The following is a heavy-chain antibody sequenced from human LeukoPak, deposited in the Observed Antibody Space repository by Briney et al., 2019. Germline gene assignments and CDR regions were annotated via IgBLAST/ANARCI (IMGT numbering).Heavy chain of an antibody. V-gene: IGHV4-34*01. Sequence: SETLSLTCAVYGGSFSGYYWSWIRQPPGKGLEWIGEINHSGSTNYNPSLKSRVTISVDTSKNQFSLKLSSVTAADTAVYYCARVGPSYYDSSGYKSSGFDYWGQGTLVTVSS. CDR1: GGSFSGYY. CDR2: INHSGST. CDR3: ARVGPSYYDSSGYKSSGFDY. D-gene: IGHD3-22*01. J-gene: IGHJ4*02.